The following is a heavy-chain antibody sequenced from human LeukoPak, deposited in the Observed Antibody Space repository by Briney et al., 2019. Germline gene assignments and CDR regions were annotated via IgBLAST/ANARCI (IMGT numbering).Heavy chain of an antibody. V-gene: IGHV3-7*03. CDR2: IKQDGSEK. D-gene: IGHD1-26*01. J-gene: IGHJ4*02. CDR3: AATYSGNWEFDY. Sequence: PGGSLRLSCAASGFTFSSYSMNWVRQAPGKGLEWVANIKQDGSEKYYVDSVKGRFTISRDNAKNSLYLQMNSLRAEDTALYYCAATYSGNWEFDYWGQGTLVTVSS. CDR1: GFTFSSYS.